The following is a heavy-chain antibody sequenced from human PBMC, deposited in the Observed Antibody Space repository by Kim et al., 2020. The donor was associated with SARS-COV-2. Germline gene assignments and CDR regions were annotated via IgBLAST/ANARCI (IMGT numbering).Heavy chain of an antibody. V-gene: IGHV3-30*18. CDR2: ISYDEIK. Sequence: LSLTCAASGFSFSRYGIHWVRQAPGKGLEWVAVISYDEIKYYGDSVNGRFTISRDNSQNTVYLQMDSLRAEDTAVYFCAKDEGEIWLSGALDMWGQGTMVTVSS. D-gene: IGHD5-12*01. J-gene: IGHJ3*02. CDR1: GFSFSRYG. CDR3: AKDEGEIWLSGALDM.